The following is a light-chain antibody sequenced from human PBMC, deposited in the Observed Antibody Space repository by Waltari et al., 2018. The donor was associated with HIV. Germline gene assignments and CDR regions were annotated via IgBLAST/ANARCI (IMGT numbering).Light chain of an antibody. CDR2: SNI. Sequence: QSVLTQSPSASGTPGQRVIISCSGSSSNIGSNSVNWYQQLPGTAPKLLIYSNIGRPSGVPDRFSGSKSGTSASLAISGLQSEDEADYHCAAWDDSLNGPVFGGGTKLTVL. CDR1: SSNIGSNS. J-gene: IGLJ2*01. V-gene: IGLV1-44*01. CDR3: AAWDDSLNGPV.